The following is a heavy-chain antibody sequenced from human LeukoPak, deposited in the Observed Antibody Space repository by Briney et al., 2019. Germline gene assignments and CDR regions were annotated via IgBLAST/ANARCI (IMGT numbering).Heavy chain of an antibody. CDR1: GFTFSSYS. V-gene: IGHV3-21*01. J-gene: IGHJ3*02. Sequence: GGSLRLSCAASGFTFSSYSMNWVRQAPGKRLEWVSSISSSSSYIYYADSVKGRLTISRDNAKNSLHLQMNSLRDEDTAVYYCARGGFDAFDIWGQGTMVTVSS. CDR2: ISSSSSYI. D-gene: IGHD3-16*01. CDR3: ARGGFDAFDI.